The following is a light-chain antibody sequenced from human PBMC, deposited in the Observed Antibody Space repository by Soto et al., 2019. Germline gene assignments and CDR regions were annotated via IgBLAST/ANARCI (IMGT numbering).Light chain of an antibody. CDR3: GSYTSTDPPSV. CDR2: EVS. V-gene: IGLV2-14*01. CDR1: STDVGGYNY. J-gene: IGLJ1*01. Sequence: SALAQPSSVSGSPGQSITISCTGTSTDVGGYNYVSWYQHHPGKGPKLIIYEVSNRPSGVSDRFSGSKSGNKASLIISNLEAEDESDYYCGSYTSTDPPSVFGTGTKGTVL.